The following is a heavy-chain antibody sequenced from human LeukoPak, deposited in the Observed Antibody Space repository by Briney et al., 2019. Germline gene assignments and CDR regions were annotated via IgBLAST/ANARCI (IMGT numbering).Heavy chain of an antibody. V-gene: IGHV3-53*01. Sequence: PGGSLRLSCAVSGFTVSSNYMSWVRQAPGKGLEWVSVIYGGGDTHYADSVKGRFTNSRDNSENTVYLQMNSLTAEDTAVYYCARDGDSGSYSTFDYWGQGTLVTVSS. CDR2: IYGGGDT. CDR1: GFTVSSNY. J-gene: IGHJ4*02. CDR3: ARDGDSGSYSTFDY. D-gene: IGHD1-26*01.